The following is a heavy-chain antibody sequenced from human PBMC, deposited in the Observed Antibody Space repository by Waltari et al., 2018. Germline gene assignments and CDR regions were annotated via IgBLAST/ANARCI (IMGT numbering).Heavy chain of an antibody. D-gene: IGHD2-15*01. CDR1: GFTFGDYA. Sequence: EVQLVESGGGLVQPGRSLRLSCTASGFTFGDYAMSWFRQAPGRGLEWVGFIRSKAYGGTTEYAASVKGRFTISRDDSKSIAYLQMNSLKTEDTAVYYCTRVPVGYCSGGSCYFDYWGQGTLVTVSS. CDR3: TRVPVGYCSGGSCYFDY. J-gene: IGHJ4*02. V-gene: IGHV3-49*03. CDR2: IRSKAYGGTT.